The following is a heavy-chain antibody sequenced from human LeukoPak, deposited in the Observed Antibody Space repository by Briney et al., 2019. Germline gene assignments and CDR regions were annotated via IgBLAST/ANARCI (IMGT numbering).Heavy chain of an antibody. CDR1: GDSVSSVDYY. D-gene: IGHD3-22*01. J-gene: IGHJ4*02. Sequence: PSETLSLTCAVSGDSVSSVDYYWGWVRQSPGKGLQWIGYMYYRGSAYYSPSLESRLSISIDTSKNQFSLKLRSVTAADTTVYYFARVLRFYFDTTGYYFDHWGQGTLVTVSS. CDR2: MYYRGSA. V-gene: IGHV4-30-4*01. CDR3: ARVLRFYFDTTGYYFDH.